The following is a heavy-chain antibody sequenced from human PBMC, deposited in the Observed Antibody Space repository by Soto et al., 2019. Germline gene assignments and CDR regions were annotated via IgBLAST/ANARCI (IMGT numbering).Heavy chain of an antibody. Sequence: SETLSLTCTVSGGSISSSSYYWGWIRQPPGKGLEWIGSIYYSGSTYYNPSLKSRVTRSVDTSKNQFSLKLSSVTAADTAVYYCARRQDYYDSSGYHNWFDPLGQGTLVTVSS. D-gene: IGHD3-22*01. CDR2: IYYSGST. CDR3: ARRQDYYDSSGYHNWFDP. J-gene: IGHJ5*02. V-gene: IGHV4-39*01. CDR1: GGSISSSSYY.